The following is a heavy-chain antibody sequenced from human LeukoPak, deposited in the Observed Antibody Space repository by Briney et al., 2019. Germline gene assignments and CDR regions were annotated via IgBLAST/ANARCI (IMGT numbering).Heavy chain of an antibody. V-gene: IGHV3-23*01. CDR2: ISGSGGSA. J-gene: IGHJ4*02. CDR1: GFTFSTYA. Sequence: GGSLRLSCAASGFTFSTYAMNWVRQAPGKGLEWVSAISGSGGSAYYADSVKGRFTISRDNSKDTLYLQMSSLRAEDTAVYYCAKAHFGSFYYYDYWGQGTLVTVSS. CDR3: AKAHFGSFYYYDY. D-gene: IGHD1-26*01.